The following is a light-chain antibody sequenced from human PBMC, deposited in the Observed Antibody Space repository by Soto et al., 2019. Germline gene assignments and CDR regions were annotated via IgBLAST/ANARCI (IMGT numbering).Light chain of an antibody. V-gene: IGKV3-15*01. CDR3: QQYNHWPPLT. CDR1: QSVSSN. Sequence: EIVMTQSPATLSVSPGERATLSCRASQSVSSNLAWYQQKPGQAPRLLIYGASTRATGIPTRFSGSGSGTQFTLTISSLQAEDFAAYYCQQYNHWPPLTFGGGTKVEIK. J-gene: IGKJ4*01. CDR2: GAS.